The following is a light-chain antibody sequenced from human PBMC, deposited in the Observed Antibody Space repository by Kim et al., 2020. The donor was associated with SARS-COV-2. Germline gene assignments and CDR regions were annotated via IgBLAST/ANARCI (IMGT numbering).Light chain of an antibody. V-gene: IGKV3-20*01. CDR2: GAS. CDR1: QTVSSIY. CDR3: HHYGSSPLA. J-gene: IGKJ4*01. Sequence: PGERATLSCKASQTVSSIYLAWYQQKPGQAPRLLLHGASSRATGIPDRFSGSGSGTDFTLTISRLEPEDFAVYFCHHYGSSPLAFGGGTKV.